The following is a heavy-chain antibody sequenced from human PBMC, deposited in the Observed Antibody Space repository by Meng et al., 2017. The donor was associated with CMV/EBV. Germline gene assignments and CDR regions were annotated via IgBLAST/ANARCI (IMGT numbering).Heavy chain of an antibody. CDR2: ISSSGSTI. CDR3: VRDNGVPAAPSFYYYYYYGMDV. D-gene: IGHD2-2*01. V-gene: IGHV3-11*04. J-gene: IGHJ6*02. Sequence: GESLKISCAASGFTVSSNYMSWVRQAPGKGLEWVSYISSSGSTIYYADSVKGRFTISRDNAKNSLYLQMNSLRAEDTAVYYCVRDNGVPAAPSFYYYYYYGMDVWGQGTTVTVSS. CDR1: GFTVSSNY.